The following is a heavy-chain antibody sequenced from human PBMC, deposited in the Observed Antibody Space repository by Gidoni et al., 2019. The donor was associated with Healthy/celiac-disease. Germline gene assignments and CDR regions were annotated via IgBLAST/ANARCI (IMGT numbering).Heavy chain of an antibody. J-gene: IGHJ4*02. Sequence: VQLVQSVPEVKKAGESLKMFGKGSGYSFTSYWSGWVRQMPGKGLEWMGIIYPGDSDTRYSPSFQGQVTISADKSISTAYLQWSSLKASDTAMYYCARRHSSLSIDYWGQGTLVTVSS. CDR2: IYPGDSDT. V-gene: IGHV5-51*01. CDR1: GYSFTSYW. D-gene: IGHD6-13*01. CDR3: ARRHSSLSIDY.